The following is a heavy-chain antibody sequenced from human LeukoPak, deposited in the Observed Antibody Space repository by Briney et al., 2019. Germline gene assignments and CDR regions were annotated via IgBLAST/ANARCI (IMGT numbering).Heavy chain of an antibody. CDR1: GGSISSGSYY. D-gene: IGHD5-12*01. CDR2: IYTSGST. CDR3: ARARGFRFNWLEP. Sequence: PSQTLSLTCTVSGGSISSGSYYWSWIRQPGGKGLEWIGRIYTSGSTNYNPSLKSRVTISVDTSKNQFSLKLSSVTAADTAVYYCARARGFRFNWLEPWGQGTLVTVSS. V-gene: IGHV4-61*02. J-gene: IGHJ5*02.